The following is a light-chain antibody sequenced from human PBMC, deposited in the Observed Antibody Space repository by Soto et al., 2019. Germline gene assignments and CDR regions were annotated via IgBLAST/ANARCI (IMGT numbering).Light chain of an antibody. CDR1: QSFRGL. Sequence: EVVLTQSPVTLSLSPGERATLSCRASQSFRGLLAWYQQKPGQAPRLRIYDAYNRATGIPPRFSGSGSGTDFTLIISSLEHEDSAVYYCQQRHMWPITFGQGTRLESK. CDR3: QQRHMWPIT. CDR2: DAY. V-gene: IGKV3-11*01. J-gene: IGKJ5*01.